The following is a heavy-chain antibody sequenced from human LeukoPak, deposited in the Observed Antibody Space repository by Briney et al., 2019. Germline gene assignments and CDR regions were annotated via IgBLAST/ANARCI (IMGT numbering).Heavy chain of an antibody. CDR3: ARDLSGSYYSGNDY. V-gene: IGHV1-18*01. J-gene: IGHJ4*02. Sequence: ASVKVSCKASGYTFTSYGLSWVRQAPGQGLEWMGWINTYNGNTNYAQKLQGRVTMTTDTSTSTAYMELRSLRSDDTAVYYCARDLSGSYYSGNDYWGQGTLVTVSS. CDR2: INTYNGNT. D-gene: IGHD1-26*01. CDR1: GYTFTSYG.